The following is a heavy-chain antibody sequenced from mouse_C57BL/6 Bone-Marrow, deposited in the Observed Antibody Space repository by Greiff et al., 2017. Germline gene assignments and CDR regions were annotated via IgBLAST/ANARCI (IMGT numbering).Heavy chain of an antibody. V-gene: IGHV5-6*01. J-gene: IGHJ2*01. D-gene: IGHD2-2*01. CDR3: ARRAMVTTSYYFDY. CDR2: ISSGGSYT. Sequence: EVQLVESGGDLVKPGGSLKLSCAASGFTFSSYGMSWVRQTPDKRLEWVATISSGGSYTYYPDSVKGRVTISRANAKNTLYLQMSNLKSEDTAVYYCARRAMVTTSYYFDYWGQGTTLTVSS. CDR1: GFTFSSYG.